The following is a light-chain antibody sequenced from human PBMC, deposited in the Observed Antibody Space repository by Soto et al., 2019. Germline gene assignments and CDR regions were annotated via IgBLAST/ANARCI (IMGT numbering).Light chain of an antibody. CDR2: EVS. V-gene: IGLV2-14*01. CDR3: SSFTSSTTLI. J-gene: IGLJ2*01. Sequence: QSALTQPASVSGSPGQSITISCTGTSSDIGGYNYVSWYQQQPGKAPKLMISEVSNRPSGVSDRFSGSKSGNTASLTISGLLAEDEADYYCSSFTSSTTLIFGGGTKLTVL. CDR1: SSDIGGYNY.